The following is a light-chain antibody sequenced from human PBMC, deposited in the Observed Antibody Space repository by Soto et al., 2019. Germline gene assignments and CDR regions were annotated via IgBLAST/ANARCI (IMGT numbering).Light chain of an antibody. J-gene: IGLJ1*01. CDR3: RSYTSSSTLYV. CDR1: SSDVGGYNY. CDR2: GVS. Sequence: QSALTQPASVSGSPGQSITMSCTGTSSDVGGYNYVSWYQQHPGKAPKLMIYGVSNRPSGVANRFSGSKSGNTASLTISGLQAEDEADYYCRSYTSSSTLYVFGTGTKLTVL. V-gene: IGLV2-14*01.